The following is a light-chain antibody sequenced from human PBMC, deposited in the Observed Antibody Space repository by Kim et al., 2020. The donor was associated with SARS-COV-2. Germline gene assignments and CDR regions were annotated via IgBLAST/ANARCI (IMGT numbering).Light chain of an antibody. J-gene: IGLJ3*02. V-gene: IGLV3-19*01. Sequence: ALGQTVRSTCHGDSHRNYYASWYQQRPGQAPVLVMYHKTNRPSGIPERFSGSSSGNTASLTITGAQAEDEADYYCNSRDSSGNYLVFGGGTQLTVL. CDR3: NSRDSSGNYLV. CDR1: SHRNYY. CDR2: HKT.